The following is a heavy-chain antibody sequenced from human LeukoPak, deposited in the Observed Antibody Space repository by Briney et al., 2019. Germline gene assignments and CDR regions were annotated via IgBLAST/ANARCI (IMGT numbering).Heavy chain of an antibody. CDR2: ISSSSSYI. D-gene: IGHD3-10*01. V-gene: IGHV3-21*01. Sequence: PGGSLRLSCAASGFTFSSYSMNWVRQAPGKGLEWVSSISSSSSYIYYADSVKGRFTISRDNAKNSLYLQMNSLRVEDTAVYYCARIAGLVHYYYMDVWGKGTTVTVSS. J-gene: IGHJ6*03. CDR3: ARIAGLVHYYYMDV. CDR1: GFTFSSYS.